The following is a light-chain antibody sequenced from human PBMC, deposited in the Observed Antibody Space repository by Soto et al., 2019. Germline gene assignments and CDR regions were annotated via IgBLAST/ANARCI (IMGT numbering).Light chain of an antibody. CDR1: QGIRHY. J-gene: IGKJ5*01. V-gene: IGKV1-27*01. Sequence: DIQMTQSPSSLSASLGDRVTITCRASQGIRHYLAWYQQKPGKVPKLLIYEASNLQSGVPSRFRGGGSGTEFTLTISSLQPDDFATYYCRQYNTYSTFGQGTRLEIK. CDR2: EAS. CDR3: RQYNTYST.